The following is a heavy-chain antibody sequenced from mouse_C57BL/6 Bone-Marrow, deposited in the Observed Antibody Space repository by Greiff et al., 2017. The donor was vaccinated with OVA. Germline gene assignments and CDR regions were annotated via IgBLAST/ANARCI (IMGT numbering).Heavy chain of an antibody. CDR2: IDPAPSYT. J-gene: IGHJ3*01. CDR1: GYTFTSYW. Sequence: QVQLQQPGAELVKPGASVKLSCKASGYTFTSYWMQWVKQTPGQGLAWIGEIDPAPSYTNYNQKFKGTATLTVDTASSTAYMQISSLTSEDSAVYYCACYLFAYWGQGTLVTVSA. CDR3: ACYLFAY. V-gene: IGHV1-50*01.